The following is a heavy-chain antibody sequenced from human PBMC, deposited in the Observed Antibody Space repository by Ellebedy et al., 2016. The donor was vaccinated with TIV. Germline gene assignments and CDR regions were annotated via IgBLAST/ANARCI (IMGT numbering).Heavy chain of an antibody. CDR3: ARDREYSSGWYYLNY. CDR1: GYTFTGYY. J-gene: IGHJ4*02. V-gene: IGHV1-2*02. Sequence: AASVKVSCKASGYTFTGYYMHWVRQAPGQGLEWMGWINPNSGGTNYAQKFQGRVTMTRDTSISTAYMELSRLRSDDTAVYYCARDREYSSGWYYLNYWGQGTLVTVSS. CDR2: INPNSGGT. D-gene: IGHD6-19*01.